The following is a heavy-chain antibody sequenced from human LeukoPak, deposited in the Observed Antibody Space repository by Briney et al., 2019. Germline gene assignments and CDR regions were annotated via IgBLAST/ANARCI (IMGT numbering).Heavy chain of an antibody. Sequence: ASVKVSCKASGYTFTSYAMHWVRQAPGQRLEWMGWIDAGNDNTKYSQKFQGRVTITRDTSASTAYMELSSLRSEDTAVYYCARDLGYCTGGTCYPNWFDPWGQGTLVTVSS. CDR2: IDAGNDNT. CDR3: ARDLGYCTGGTCYPNWFDP. V-gene: IGHV1-3*01. J-gene: IGHJ5*02. D-gene: IGHD2-15*01. CDR1: GYTFTSYA.